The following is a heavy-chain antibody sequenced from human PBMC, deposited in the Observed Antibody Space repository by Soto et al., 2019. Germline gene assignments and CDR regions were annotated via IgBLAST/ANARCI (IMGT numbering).Heavy chain of an antibody. J-gene: IGHJ4*02. CDR3: ASSTVMGN. V-gene: IGHV3-48*03. D-gene: IGHD5-18*01. Sequence: GGSLRLSCAASGFTFSSSEMNWVRQAPGKGLEWISYITSSGSTIYYADSVRGRFTISRDNAKNSLYLQMNSLRAEDMAVYYCASSTVMGNWGQGTLVTVSS. CDR2: ITSSGSTI. CDR1: GFTFSSSE.